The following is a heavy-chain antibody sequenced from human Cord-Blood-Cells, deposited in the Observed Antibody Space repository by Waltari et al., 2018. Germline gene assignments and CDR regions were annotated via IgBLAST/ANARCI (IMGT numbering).Heavy chain of an antibody. CDR2: LNPNSGGT. CDR1: GYTFTGYY. J-gene: IGHJ2*01. CDR3: ARATLRGSGSSWYFDL. Sequence: QVQLVQSGAEVKKPGASVKVSCKASGYTFTGYYMHWVRQAPGQGLEWMGWLNPNSGGTNVAKKCQGWVTMTRDTSISTAYMELSRLRSDDTAVYYCARATLRGSGSSWYFDLWGRGTLVTVSS. V-gene: IGHV1-2*04. D-gene: IGHD3-10*01.